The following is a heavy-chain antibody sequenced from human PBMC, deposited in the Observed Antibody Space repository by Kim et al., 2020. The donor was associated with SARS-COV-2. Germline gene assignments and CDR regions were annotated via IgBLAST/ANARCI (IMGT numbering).Heavy chain of an antibody. J-gene: IGHJ4*02. CDR3: ARHATAGTLGIDYFDY. CDR1: GGSISSSSYY. D-gene: IGHD6-13*01. V-gene: IGHV4-39*01. CDR2: IYYSGST. Sequence: SETLSLTCTVSGGSISSSSYYWCWIRQPPGKGLEWIGGIYYSGSTYYNPSLKSRVTISVDTSKNQFSLKLSSVTAADTAVYYCARHATAGTLGIDYFDYWGQGTLVTVSS.